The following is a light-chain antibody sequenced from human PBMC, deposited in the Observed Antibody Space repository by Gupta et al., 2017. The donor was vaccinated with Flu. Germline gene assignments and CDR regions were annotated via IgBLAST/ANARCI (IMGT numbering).Light chain of an antibody. J-gene: IGKJ1*01. CDR3: QQNDSTLWA. V-gene: IGKV1-39*01. CDR2: AAS. CDR1: QNIGNY. Sequence: DIQLTQSPSSLSASLGDTVTITCRASQNIGNYLTWYQQKPGKAPNLLIYAASNLQTGVPSRFSGSGSGTDFTLTITTLQPEDFATYYCQQNDSTLWAFGQGTTVDFK.